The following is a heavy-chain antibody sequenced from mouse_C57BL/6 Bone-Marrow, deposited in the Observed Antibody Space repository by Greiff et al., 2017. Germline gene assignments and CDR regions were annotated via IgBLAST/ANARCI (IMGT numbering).Heavy chain of an antibody. V-gene: IGHV3-6*01. Sequence: EVQLQPSGPGLVKPSQSLSLTCSVTGYSITSGYYWNWIRQFPGNKLEWMGYISYDGSNNYNPSLKNRISITRDTSKNQFFLKLNSVTTEDTATYYCAREGDYYGSSYLYYFDYWGQGTTLTVSS. D-gene: IGHD1-1*01. CDR3: AREGDYYGSSYLYYFDY. CDR2: ISYDGSN. CDR1: GYSITSGYY. J-gene: IGHJ2*01.